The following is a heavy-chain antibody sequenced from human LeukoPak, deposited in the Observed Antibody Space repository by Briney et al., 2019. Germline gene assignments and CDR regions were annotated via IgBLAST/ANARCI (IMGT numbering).Heavy chain of an antibody. CDR3: SRLSAMLRGPEPFYYFEY. CDR2: ISGTTITI. CDR1: GFTFSDYY. D-gene: IGHD3-10*01. V-gene: IGHV3-11*04. J-gene: IGHJ4*02. Sequence: KPGGSLRLSCAASGFTFSDYYISWIRQAPGKGLEWVSYISGTTITIHYADSVKGRFTISRDNAKNSLFLQMNNLRAEDTAVYYCSRLSAMLRGPEPFYYFEYWGQGTLVTVSS.